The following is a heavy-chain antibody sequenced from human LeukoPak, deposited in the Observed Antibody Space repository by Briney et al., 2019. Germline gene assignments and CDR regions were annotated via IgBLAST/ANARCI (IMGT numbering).Heavy chain of an antibody. CDR1: GYTFTSYY. J-gene: IGHJ3*02. D-gene: IGHD6-13*01. V-gene: IGHV3-30*02. CDR3: AKLPYSTTTRDAFDI. Sequence: GASVKVSCKASGYTFTSYYMHWVRQAPGKGLEWVAFIRYDGSNKYYADSVKGRFTISRDNSKNTLYLQMNSLRAEDTAVYYCAKLPYSTTTRDAFDIWGQGTMVTVSS. CDR2: IRYDGSNK.